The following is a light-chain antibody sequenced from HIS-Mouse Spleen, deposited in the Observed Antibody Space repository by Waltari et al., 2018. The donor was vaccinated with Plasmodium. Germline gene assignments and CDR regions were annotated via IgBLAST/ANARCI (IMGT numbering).Light chain of an antibody. V-gene: IGKV3-20*01. J-gene: IGKJ1*01. CDR2: GAS. CDR1: QSVSSSY. Sequence: EIVLTQSPGTLSLSPGERATLSCRASQSVSSSYLAWYQQKPGQAPRLLIYGASSRATGIPERFSGSGSGKDFTLTISRLEPEDVAVYYGQQYGSSGTFGQGTKVEIK. CDR3: QQYGSSGT.